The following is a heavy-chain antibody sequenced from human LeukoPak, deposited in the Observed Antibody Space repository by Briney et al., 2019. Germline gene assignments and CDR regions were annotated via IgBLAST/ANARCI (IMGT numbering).Heavy chain of an antibody. D-gene: IGHD6-13*01. V-gene: IGHV4-59*01. CDR2: IYYSGST. CDR3: ARAAAGFQGYYYMDV. CDR1: GGSISSYY. Sequence: SETLSLTCTVSGGSISSYYWSWIRQPPGKGLEWIGYIYYSGSTNYNPSLKSRVTISVDTSKNQFSLKLSSVTAADTAVYYCARAAAGFQGYYYMDVWGKGTTVTVSS. J-gene: IGHJ6*03.